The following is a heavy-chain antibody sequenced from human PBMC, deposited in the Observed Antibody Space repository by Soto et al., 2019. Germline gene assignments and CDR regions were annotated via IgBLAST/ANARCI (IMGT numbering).Heavy chain of an antibody. D-gene: IGHD2-8*02. CDR1: GFTFSSYA. J-gene: IGHJ4*02. CDR2: ISGSGGST. V-gene: IGHV3-23*01. CDR3: ASARWGRLTTFDY. Sequence: WGSLRLSCAASGFTFSSYAMSWVRQAPGKGLEWVSAISGSGGSTYYADSVKGRFTISRDNSKNTLYLQMNSLRAEDTAVYYCASARWGRLTTFDYWGQGTLVTVSS.